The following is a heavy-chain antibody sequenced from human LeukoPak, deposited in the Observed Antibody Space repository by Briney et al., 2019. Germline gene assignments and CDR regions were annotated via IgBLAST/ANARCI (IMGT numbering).Heavy chain of an antibody. J-gene: IGHJ5*02. Sequence: ASVKVSCKASGYTFTGYYMHWVRQAPGQGLEWMGWISAYNGNTNYAQKLQGRVTMTTDTSTSTAYMELRSLRSDDTAVYYCARLDYDILTGFWFDPWGQGTLVTVSS. D-gene: IGHD3-9*01. CDR2: ISAYNGNT. CDR3: ARLDYDILTGFWFDP. V-gene: IGHV1-18*04. CDR1: GYTFTGYY.